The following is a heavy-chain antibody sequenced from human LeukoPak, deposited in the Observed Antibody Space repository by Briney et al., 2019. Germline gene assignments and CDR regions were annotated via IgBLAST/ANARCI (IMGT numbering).Heavy chain of an antibody. Sequence: SDTLSLTCTVSGDSTSGYYWMGIRQTPRKGLEWRGDVYYSGGTNYNPSLKSRVTISIGPSKKKFSLKLSSVTAADTAVYYCARETPGAGHFDYWGQGHLVPVSS. CDR3: ARETPGAGHFDY. J-gene: IGHJ4*02. CDR2: VYYSGGT. V-gene: IGHV4-59*01. CDR1: GDSTSGYY. D-gene: IGHD6-13*01.